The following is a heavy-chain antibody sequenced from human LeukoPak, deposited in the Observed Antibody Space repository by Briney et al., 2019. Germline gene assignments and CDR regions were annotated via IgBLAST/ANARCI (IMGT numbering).Heavy chain of an antibody. V-gene: IGHV3-74*01. Sequence: PGGSLRLSCAASGFTFSNYWMNWVRQVPGKGLMWVSRMSSDGSSTNYADSVKGRFTISRDNAKNTLYLQMNSLRVEDTAVYYCARSLSNTARGVGDYWGQGTLVTVSS. CDR3: ARSLSNTARGVGDY. CDR1: GFTFSNYW. CDR2: MSSDGSST. D-gene: IGHD3-10*01. J-gene: IGHJ4*02.